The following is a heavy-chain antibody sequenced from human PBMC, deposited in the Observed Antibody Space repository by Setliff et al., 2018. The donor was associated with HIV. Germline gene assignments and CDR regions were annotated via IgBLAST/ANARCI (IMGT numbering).Heavy chain of an antibody. CDR2: ISYSGST. Sequence: PSEPLSLTCTVSGGSVNGHYWNWIRLTPGKGLEWIGSISYSGSTNYNPSLKSRVTISVDTSRNEFSLKFSSVTAADTAVYYCATDPTSYCTGGNCHSGRFASWGQGTLVTVSS. CDR1: GGSVNGHY. V-gene: IGHV4-59*02. CDR3: ATDPTSYCTGGNCHSGRFAS. J-gene: IGHJ4*02. D-gene: IGHD2-15*01.